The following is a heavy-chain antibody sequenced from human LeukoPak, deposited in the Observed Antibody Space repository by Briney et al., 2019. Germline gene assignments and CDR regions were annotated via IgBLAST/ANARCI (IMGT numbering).Heavy chain of an antibody. J-gene: IGHJ4*02. D-gene: IGHD5-12*01. CDR3: AKEGYDYVEVGYFDY. V-gene: IGHV3-23*01. CDR2: IIGSVAST. CDR1: GFPFASYA. Sequence: GGSLRLSCAASGFPFASYAMSWVRQTPGKGLEWVSHIIGSVASTYYADSVKGRFTISRDNTKNTLYLQMNSLRADDTAVYFCAKEGYDYVEVGYFDYWGQGTVVTVSS.